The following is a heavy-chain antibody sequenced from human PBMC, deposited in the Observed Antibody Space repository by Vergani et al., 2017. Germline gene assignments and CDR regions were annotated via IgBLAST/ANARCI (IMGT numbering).Heavy chain of an antibody. CDR2: ISGSASNT. Sequence: EVQLLESGGGLVQPGGSLRLSCAASGFIFSSYVMSWVRQAPGKGLEWVSRISGSASNTYYADSVKGRFTISRDNSKNTLYLEMNSLRAEDTAVYYCARGYNSDWVWSWFDPWGQGTLVTVSS. CDR1: GFIFSSYV. CDR3: ARGYNSDWVWSWFDP. D-gene: IGHD6-19*01. V-gene: IGHV3-23*01. J-gene: IGHJ5*02.